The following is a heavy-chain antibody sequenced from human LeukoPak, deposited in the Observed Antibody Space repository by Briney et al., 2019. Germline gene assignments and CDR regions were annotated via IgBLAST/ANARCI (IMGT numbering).Heavy chain of an antibody. CDR3: AKLTPNPDDCSGGSCYGVGAFDI. D-gene: IGHD2-15*01. Sequence: GRSLRLSCAASGFTFSSYGMHWVRQAPGKGLEWVAVISYDGSNKYYADSVKGRFTISRDNSKNTLYLQMNSLRAEDTAVYYCAKLTPNPDDCSGGSCYGVGAFDIWGQGTMVTVSS. J-gene: IGHJ3*02. V-gene: IGHV3-30*18. CDR2: ISYDGSNK. CDR1: GFTFSSYG.